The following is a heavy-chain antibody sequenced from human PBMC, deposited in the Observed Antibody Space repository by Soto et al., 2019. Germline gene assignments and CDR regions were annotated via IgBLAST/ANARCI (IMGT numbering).Heavy chain of an antibody. D-gene: IGHD3-16*01. V-gene: IGHV4-59*12. CDR3: ARGGGVPALGDP. CDR2: IYSSGTT. CDR1: SDSMAPYY. Sequence: QVQLHESGPGLVKPSETLSLTCSVSSDSMAPYYWTWIRQSPGGGLEWIGYIYSSGTTKYNPSLNSRLTMSVDTSKNQVSLKLTSVTAADTAVYYCARGGGVPALGDPWGQGTLVTVSS. J-gene: IGHJ5*02.